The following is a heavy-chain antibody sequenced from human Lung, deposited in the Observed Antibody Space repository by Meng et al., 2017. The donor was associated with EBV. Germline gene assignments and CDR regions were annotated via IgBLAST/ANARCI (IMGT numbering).Heavy chain of an antibody. CDR3: ARVVAGRYNWFDP. D-gene: IGHD6-6*01. Sequence: GRRQSSVPGLVKPPHTLSLTRTVASGPIRFGDYYWSWIRQHPGKGLEWIGYIYYSGSTYYNPSLNSLVTISVDTSKNQFSLKLSSVTAADTAVYYCARVVAGRYNWFDPWGQGTLVTVSS. V-gene: IGHV4-31*01. CDR1: SGPIRFGDYY. J-gene: IGHJ5*02. CDR2: IYYSGST.